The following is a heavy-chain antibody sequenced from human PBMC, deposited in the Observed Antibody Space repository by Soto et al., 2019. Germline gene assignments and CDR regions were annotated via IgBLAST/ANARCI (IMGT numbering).Heavy chain of an antibody. D-gene: IGHD2-15*01. Sequence: EVQLVESGGGLVKPGGSLRLSCAASGFTFSSYSMNWVRQAPGKGLEWVSSISSSSSYIYYADSVKGRFTISRDNAKNSLYLQMSSLRAEDTAVYYCARDIVVDGYYYYYYGMDVWGQGTTVTVSS. J-gene: IGHJ6*02. CDR2: ISSSSSYI. CDR1: GFTFSSYS. CDR3: ARDIVVDGYYYYYYGMDV. V-gene: IGHV3-21*01.